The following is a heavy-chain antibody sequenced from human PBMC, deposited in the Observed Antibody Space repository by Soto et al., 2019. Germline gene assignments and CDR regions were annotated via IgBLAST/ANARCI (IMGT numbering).Heavy chain of an antibody. CDR2: IIPILGIA. J-gene: IGHJ4*02. CDR1: GGTFSSYT. D-gene: IGHD4-17*01. V-gene: IGHV1-69*02. CDR3: AKGGGDYGPSFDY. Sequence: QVQLVQSGAEVKKPGSSVKVSCKASGGTFSSYTISWVRQAPGQGLEWMGRIIPILGIANYAQKFQGRVTITADKSTSTAYMELSSLRSEDTAVYYCAKGGGDYGPSFDYWGQGTLVTVSS.